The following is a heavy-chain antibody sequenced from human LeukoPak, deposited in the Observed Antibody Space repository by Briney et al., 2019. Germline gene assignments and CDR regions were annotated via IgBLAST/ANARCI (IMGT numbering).Heavy chain of an antibody. CDR3: ARDNSGYCSGGSCYSFDY. Sequence: GGSLRLSCAASGFTFSSYSMNWVRQAPGKGLEWVSSISSRSSYIYYADSVKGRFTISRDNAKNSLYLQMNSLRAEDTAVYYCARDNSGYCSGGSCYSFDYWGQGTLVTVSS. V-gene: IGHV3-21*01. D-gene: IGHD2-15*01. CDR1: GFTFSSYS. CDR2: ISSRSSYI. J-gene: IGHJ4*02.